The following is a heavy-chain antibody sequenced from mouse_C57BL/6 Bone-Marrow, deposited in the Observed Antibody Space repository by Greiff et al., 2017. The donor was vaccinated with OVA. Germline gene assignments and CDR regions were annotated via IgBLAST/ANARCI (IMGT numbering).Heavy chain of an antibody. V-gene: IGHV3-3*01. CDR1: GFSINSACY. D-gene: IGHD2-4*01. CDR2: TFYSGVT. CDR3: ARDRYYDYDRRGFDY. J-gene: IGHJ2*01. Sequence: EVHLVESGPSLVRPSQTLSLTCTVTGFSINSACYWIWIRQFPGNKLEYIGYTFYSGVTYYNPSLESRTYITRDTSKNPFSLMLSSLTTEDTATYYCARDRYYDYDRRGFDYWGQGTTLTVSS.